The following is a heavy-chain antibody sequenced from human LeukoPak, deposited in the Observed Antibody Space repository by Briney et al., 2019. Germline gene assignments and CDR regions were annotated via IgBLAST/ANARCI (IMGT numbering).Heavy chain of an antibody. CDR2: INHSGST. J-gene: IGHJ6*02. Sequence: SETLSLTCAVYGGSFSGYYWSWIRQPPGKGLEWIGEINHSGSTNYNPSLKSRVTISVDTSKNQFSLKLSSVTAADTAVYYCARVSSTMVWDYYYGMDVWGQGTTVTVSS. CDR3: ARVSSTMVWDYYYGMDV. CDR1: GGSFSGYY. D-gene: IGHD3-10*01. V-gene: IGHV4-34*01.